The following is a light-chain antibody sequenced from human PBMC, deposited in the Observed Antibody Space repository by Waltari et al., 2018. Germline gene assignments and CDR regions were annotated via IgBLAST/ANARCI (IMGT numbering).Light chain of an antibody. Sequence: QSALTQPASVSGSPGQSITISCTGTSSDVGGYNYVSWYQQHPGKVPKLLIFDVSNRPSGVSNRVSGSKSGNTASLTISCLQAEDESDYYCCSFTSRSTWVFGGGTKLTVL. V-gene: IGLV2-14*01. J-gene: IGLJ3*02. CDR1: SSDVGGYNY. CDR2: DVS. CDR3: CSFTSRSTWV.